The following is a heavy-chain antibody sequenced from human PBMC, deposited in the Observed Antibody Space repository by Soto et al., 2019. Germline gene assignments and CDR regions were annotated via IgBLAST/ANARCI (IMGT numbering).Heavy chain of an antibody. J-gene: IGHJ6*02. CDR2: IKSKTDGVTT. V-gene: IGHV3-15*01. Sequence: GGSLRLSCAASGFTFSNAWMSWVRQAPGKGLEWVGRIKSKTDGVTTDYAAPVKGRFTISRDDSKNTLYLQMNSLKTEDTAVYYCTTDRVAARGSYYYYYGMDVWGQGTTVTVSS. CDR1: GFTFSNAW. CDR3: TTDRVAARGSYYYYYGMDV. D-gene: IGHD6-6*01.